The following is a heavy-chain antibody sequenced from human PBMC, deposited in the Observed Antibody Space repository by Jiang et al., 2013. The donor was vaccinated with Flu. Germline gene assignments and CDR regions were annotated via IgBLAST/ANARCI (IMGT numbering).Heavy chain of an antibody. J-gene: IGHJ6*02. CDR1: GFTFSSYS. CDR3: AREGLYYDILTGYYPYGMDV. D-gene: IGHD3-9*01. V-gene: IGHV3-48*01. Sequence: QLLESGGGLVQPGGSLRLSCAASGFTFSSYSMNWVRQAPGKGLEWVSYISSSSSTIYYADSVKGRFTISRDNAKNSLYLQMNSLRAEDTDVYYCAREGLYYDILTGYYPYGMDVWGQGTTVTVSS. CDR2: ISSSSSTI.